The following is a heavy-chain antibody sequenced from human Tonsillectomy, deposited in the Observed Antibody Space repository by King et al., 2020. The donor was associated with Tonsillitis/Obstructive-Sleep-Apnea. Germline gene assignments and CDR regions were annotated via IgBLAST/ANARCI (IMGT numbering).Heavy chain of an antibody. CDR3: AAGDFDF. V-gene: IGHV6-1*01. CDR1: GDSVSSNSAA. J-gene: IGHJ4*02. Sequence: VQLQQSGPGLVKPSETLSLTCAISGDSVSSNSAAWNWIRQSPSRGLEWLGRTYYRSNLYNDYAVSVKSRITINADTSKNQFPLLLNSVTPEDTAVYYCAAGDFDFWGQGTLVTVSS. CDR2: TYYRSNLYN.